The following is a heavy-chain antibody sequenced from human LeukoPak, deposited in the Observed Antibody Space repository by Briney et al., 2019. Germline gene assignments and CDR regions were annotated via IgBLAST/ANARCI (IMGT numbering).Heavy chain of an antibody. CDR3: ARHLFQAGLSSFDS. Sequence: GGSLRLSCAASGFTFSSYWMSWVRQAPGKGLEWVANIKQDGSEKYYVDSVKGRFTISRDNAKNSLYLQMNSLRAEDTAVYYCARHLFQAGLSSFDSWGQGTLVTVSS. J-gene: IGHJ4*02. V-gene: IGHV3-7*01. D-gene: IGHD3-16*02. CDR2: IKQDGSEK. CDR1: GFTFSSYW.